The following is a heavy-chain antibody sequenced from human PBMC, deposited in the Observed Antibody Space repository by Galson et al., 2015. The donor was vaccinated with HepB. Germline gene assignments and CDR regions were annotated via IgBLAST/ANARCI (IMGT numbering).Heavy chain of an antibody. Sequence: SLRLSCAASGFTFSSYGMHWVRQAPGKGLEWVAVISYDGSNKYYADSVKGRFTISRDNSKNTLYLQMNSLRAEDTAVYYCAKDKGGGGYYDFWSGYLDYWGQGTLVTVSS. J-gene: IGHJ4*02. V-gene: IGHV3-30*18. CDR3: AKDKGGGGYYDFWSGYLDY. D-gene: IGHD3-3*01. CDR2: ISYDGSNK. CDR1: GFTFSSYG.